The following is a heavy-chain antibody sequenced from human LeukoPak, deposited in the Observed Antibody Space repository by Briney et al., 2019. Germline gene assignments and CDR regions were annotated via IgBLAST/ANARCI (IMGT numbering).Heavy chain of an antibody. J-gene: IGHJ5*02. D-gene: IGHD1/OR15-1a*01. Sequence: PGGSLRLSCAASGFTFRSSSMNWVRQAPGKGLEWVSSIGISSNYIYYADSVRGRFTISRDSAKNSLYLQMNSLRVEDTAVYYCARDQQRFDPWGQGTLVTVSS. V-gene: IGHV3-21*01. CDR1: GFTFRSSS. CDR3: ARDQQRFDP. CDR2: IGISSNYI.